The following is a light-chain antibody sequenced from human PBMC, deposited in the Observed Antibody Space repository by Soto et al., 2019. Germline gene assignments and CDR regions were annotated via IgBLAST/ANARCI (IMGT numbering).Light chain of an antibody. CDR3: QQYNDYSLT. CDR1: QRVLYSSNNKNY. V-gene: IGKV4-1*01. Sequence: DIVMTQSPDSLAVSLGERATINFKSSQRVLYSSNNKNYLAWYQQQPGKAPNRLIYEASSLESGVPSRISGSGSGTEFTLTISSLQPDDFVTYYCQQYNDYSLTFGQGTKVDI. J-gene: IGKJ1*01. CDR2: EAS.